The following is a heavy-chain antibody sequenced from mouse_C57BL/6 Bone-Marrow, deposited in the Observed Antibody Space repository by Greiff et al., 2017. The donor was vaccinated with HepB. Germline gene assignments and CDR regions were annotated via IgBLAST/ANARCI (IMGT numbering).Heavy chain of an antibody. CDR2: ISDGGSYT. CDR3: ARGGPTIVTTWYFDV. Sequence: EVKVVESGGGLVKPGGSLKLSCAASGFTFSSYAMSWVRQTPEKRLAWVATISDGGSYTYYPDNVKGRFTISRDNAKNNLYLQMSHLKSEDTAMYYGARGGPTIVTTWYFDVWGTGTTVTVSS. J-gene: IGHJ1*03. D-gene: IGHD2-5*01. CDR1: GFTFSSYA. V-gene: IGHV5-4*03.